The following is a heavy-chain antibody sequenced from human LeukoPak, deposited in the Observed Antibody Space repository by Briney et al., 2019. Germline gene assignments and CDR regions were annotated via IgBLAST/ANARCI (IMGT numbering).Heavy chain of an antibody. CDR1: GFTFSSYT. V-gene: IGHV3-33*08. Sequence: GGSLRLSCAASGFTFSSYTIHWVRQPPGKGLEWVAVIWYDGSNKYYADSVKGRFTISRDNSKNTLYLQMNSLRAEDTAVYYCARAGDYGDLSYFDYWGQGTLVTVSS. CDR2: IWYDGSNK. D-gene: IGHD4-17*01. CDR3: ARAGDYGDLSYFDY. J-gene: IGHJ4*02.